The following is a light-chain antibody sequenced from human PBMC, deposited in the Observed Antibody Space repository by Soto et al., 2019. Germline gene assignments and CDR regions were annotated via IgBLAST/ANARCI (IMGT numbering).Light chain of an antibody. V-gene: IGLV1-40*01. J-gene: IGLJ2*01. CDR2: GDN. Sequence: QSVLTQPPSVSGAPGQRVTIPCTGSSSNIGSFYDVHWYQQLPGTVPKLLIYGDNNRPSGVPERFSGSKSGTAASLAITGIQAEDEADYYCQSYDNSLNHVVFGGGNKVTVL. CDR3: QSYDNSLNHVV. CDR1: SSNIGSFYD.